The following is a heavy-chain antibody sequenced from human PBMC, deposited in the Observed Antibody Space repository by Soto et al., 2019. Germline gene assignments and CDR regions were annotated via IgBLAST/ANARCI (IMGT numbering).Heavy chain of an antibody. J-gene: IGHJ6*03. CDR3: AKGATVTTFVHYSYMDV. CDR2: ISGSGGST. D-gene: IGHD4-17*01. V-gene: IGHV3-23*01. CDR1: GFTFSSYA. Sequence: EVQLLESGGGLVQPGGSLRLSCAASGFTFSSYAMSWVRQAPGKGLEWVSAISGSGGSTYYADSVKGRFTISRDNSKNTLYLQMNSLRAEDTAVYYCAKGATVTTFVHYSYMDVWGKGTTVTVSS.